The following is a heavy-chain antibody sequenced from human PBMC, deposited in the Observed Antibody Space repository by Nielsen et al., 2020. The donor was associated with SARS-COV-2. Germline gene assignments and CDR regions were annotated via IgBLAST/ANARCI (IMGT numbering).Heavy chain of an antibody. J-gene: IGHJ1*01. CDR1: GSTFSSYA. Sequence: GGSLRLSCAASGSTFSSYAMHWVRQAPGKGLEWVAVIWYDGGNEYYADSVKGRFTISRDNSKNTLYVQMNSLRAEDTAVYFCAKGSVYMEYFDHWGQGTLVTVSS. V-gene: IGHV3-33*06. D-gene: IGHD5-18*01. CDR3: AKGSVYMEYFDH. CDR2: IWYDGGNE.